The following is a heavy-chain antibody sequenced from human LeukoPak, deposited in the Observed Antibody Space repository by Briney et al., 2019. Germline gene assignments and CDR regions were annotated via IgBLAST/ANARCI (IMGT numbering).Heavy chain of an antibody. CDR2: INGDGSST. V-gene: IGHV3-74*01. Sequence: GGSLRLSCAASGFTFSSYWMHWVRQAPGKGLVWVSRINGDGSSTSYADSVKGRFTISRDNAKNTLYLQMNSLRAEDTAVYYCAREIELYKWEPTYDYWGQGTLVTVSS. D-gene: IGHD1-26*01. J-gene: IGHJ4*02. CDR3: AREIELYKWEPTYDY. CDR1: GFTFSSYW.